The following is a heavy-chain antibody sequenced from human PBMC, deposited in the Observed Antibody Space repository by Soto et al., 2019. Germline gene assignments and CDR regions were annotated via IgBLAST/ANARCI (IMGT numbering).Heavy chain of an antibody. CDR2: IYHSGST. Sequence: TLSLTCTVSGYSISSGYYWGWIRQPPGKGLEWIGSIYHSGSTYYNPSLKSRVTISVDTSKNQFSLKLSSVTAADTAVYYCARSKGYDSSGYYDAFDIWGQGTMVTVSS. CDR1: GYSISSGYY. J-gene: IGHJ3*02. D-gene: IGHD3-22*01. V-gene: IGHV4-38-2*02. CDR3: ARSKGYDSSGYYDAFDI.